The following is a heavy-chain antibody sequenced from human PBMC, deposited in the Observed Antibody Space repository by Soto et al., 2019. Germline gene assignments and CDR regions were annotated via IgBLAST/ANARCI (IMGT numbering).Heavy chain of an antibody. CDR2: VNPILSMS. V-gene: IGHV1-69*04. CDR1: GDTFSFYS. CDR3: ATSYGSGYRAFDY. Sequence: QVQLVQSGAEVKRPGSSVKVSCKASGDTFSFYSINWVRQAPGLGLEWMGRVNPILSMSNYAQRVQGRVTLTADKSTSTAYMELSGLRCEDTAMYYCATSYGSGYRAFDYWGQGALVTVSS. D-gene: IGHD3-10*01. J-gene: IGHJ4*02.